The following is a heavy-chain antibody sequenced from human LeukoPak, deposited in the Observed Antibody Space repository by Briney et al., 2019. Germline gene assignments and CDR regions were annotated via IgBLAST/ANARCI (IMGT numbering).Heavy chain of an antibody. D-gene: IGHD1-20*01. V-gene: IGHV1-2*06. CDR1: GYTFTGYY. J-gene: IGHJ4*02. CDR2: INPNSGGT. Sequence: ASVKVSCKASGYTFTGYYMHWVRQAPGQGLEWMGRINPNSGGTNYAQKFQGRVTMTRDTSINTAYMELSRLRSDDTAVYYCARAEPKSYNWNYGDYWGQGTLVTVSS. CDR3: ARAEPKSYNWNYGDY.